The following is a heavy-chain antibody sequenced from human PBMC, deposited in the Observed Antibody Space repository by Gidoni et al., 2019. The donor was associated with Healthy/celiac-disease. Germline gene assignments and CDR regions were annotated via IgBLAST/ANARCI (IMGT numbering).Heavy chain of an antibody. CDR1: GFTFYVYA. V-gene: IGHV3-9*01. CDR2: ISWNSGSI. CDR3: AKGIAAAGYYFDY. Sequence: EVQLVESGGGVVQPGRSLRLSCAASGFTFYVYAMHWVRQAPGKGVEWVSGISWNSGSIGYADSVKGRFTISRDNAKNSLYLQMNSLRAEDTALYYCAKGIAAAGYYFDYWGQGTLVTVSS. D-gene: IGHD6-13*01. J-gene: IGHJ4*02.